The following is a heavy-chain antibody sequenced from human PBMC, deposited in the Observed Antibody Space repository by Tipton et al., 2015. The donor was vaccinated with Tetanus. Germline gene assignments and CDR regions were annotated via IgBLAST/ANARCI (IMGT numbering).Heavy chain of an antibody. J-gene: IGHJ4*02. CDR2: IYYSGST. CDR3: ARGTGDY. D-gene: IGHD1-14*01. V-gene: IGHV4-61*01. CDR1: GGSVSSGSYY. Sequence: LRFSCTVSGGSVSSGSYYWAWIRQPPGKGLEYIGYIYYSGSTNYNPSLKSRVTISVDTSKNQFSLKLSSVTATDTAVYYCARGTGDYWGQGTLVTVSS.